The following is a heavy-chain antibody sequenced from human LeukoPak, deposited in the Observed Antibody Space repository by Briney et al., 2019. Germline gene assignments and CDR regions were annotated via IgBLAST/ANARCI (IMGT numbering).Heavy chain of an antibody. D-gene: IGHD5-18*01. CDR1: GFTFSSYG. CDR2: IWYDGSNK. J-gene: IGHJ4*02. Sequence: GGSLRLSCAASGFTFSSYGMHWVRQAPGKGLEWVAVIWYDGSNKYYADSVKGRFTISRDNSKNTLYLQMNSLRAEDTAVYYCARDGLQLWLLGYWGQGTLVTVSS. V-gene: IGHV3-33*01. CDR3: ARDGLQLWLLGY.